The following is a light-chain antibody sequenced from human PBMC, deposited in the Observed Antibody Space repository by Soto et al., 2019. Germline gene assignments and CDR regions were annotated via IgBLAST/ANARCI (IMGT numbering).Light chain of an antibody. V-gene: IGLV2-23*02. CDR1: SSDVGSYNL. CDR2: EVS. J-gene: IGLJ2*01. CDR3: CSYAGSSTWI. Sequence: ALTQPASVSGSPGQSITISCTGTSSDVGSYNLVSWYQQHPGKAPKLMIYEVSKRPSGVSNRFSGSKSGNTASLTISGLQAEDEADYYCCSYAGSSTWIFGGGTKLTVL.